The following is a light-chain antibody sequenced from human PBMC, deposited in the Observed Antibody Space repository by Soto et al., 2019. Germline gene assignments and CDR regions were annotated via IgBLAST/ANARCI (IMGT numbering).Light chain of an antibody. CDR1: QSVSSSY. V-gene: IGKV3-20*01. J-gene: IGKJ4*01. CDR3: QQYKSYPLT. Sequence: EIVLTQSPGTLSLSPVERHTRSXRASQSVSSSYLAWYQQKPGQAPRLLVYLASTRATGIPARFSGSGSGTEFTLTISSLQPDDFATYYCQQYKSYPLTFGGGTKVDIK. CDR2: LAS.